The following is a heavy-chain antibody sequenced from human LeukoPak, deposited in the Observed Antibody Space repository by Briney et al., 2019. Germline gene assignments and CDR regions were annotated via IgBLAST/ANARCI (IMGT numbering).Heavy chain of an antibody. CDR1: GFTFSSYA. D-gene: IGHD1-26*01. CDR2: ISGSGGST. J-gene: IGHJ4*02. V-gene: IGHV3-23*01. Sequence: EGSLRLSCAASGFTFSSYAMSWVRQAPGKGLEWVSAISGSGGSTYYADSVKGRFTISRDNSKNTLYLQMNSLRAEDTAVYYCAKVLTRSYSVRPYYFDYWGQGTLVTVSS. CDR3: AKVLTRSYSVRPYYFDY.